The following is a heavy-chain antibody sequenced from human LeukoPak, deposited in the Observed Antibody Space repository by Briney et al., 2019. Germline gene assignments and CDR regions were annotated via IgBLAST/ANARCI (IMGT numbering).Heavy chain of an antibody. CDR1: GYTFTDYY. V-gene: IGHV1-69-2*01. D-gene: IGHD3-9*01. CDR2: VDPEDGET. CDR3: ATDRYDILTGYYQTGPFDY. J-gene: IGHJ4*02. Sequence: ATVKISCKVSGYTFTDYYMHWVQQAPGKGLEWMGLVDPEDGETIYAEKFQGRVTITPDTSTDTAYMELSSLRSEDTAVYYCATDRYDILTGYYQTGPFDYWGQGTLVTVSS.